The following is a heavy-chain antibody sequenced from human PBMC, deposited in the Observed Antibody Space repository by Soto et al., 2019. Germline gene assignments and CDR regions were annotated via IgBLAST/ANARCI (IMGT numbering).Heavy chain of an antibody. D-gene: IGHD4-17*01. Sequence: GESLKISCKGSGYSFTSYWISWVRQMPGKGLEWMGRIYPSDSYTNYSPSFQGHVTISADKSISTAYLQWSSLKASDTAMYYCARHRGNYGDDQYYYYGMDVWGQGTTVTVSS. J-gene: IGHJ6*02. CDR1: GYSFTSYW. CDR3: ARHRGNYGDDQYYYYGMDV. CDR2: IYPSDSYT. V-gene: IGHV5-10-1*01.